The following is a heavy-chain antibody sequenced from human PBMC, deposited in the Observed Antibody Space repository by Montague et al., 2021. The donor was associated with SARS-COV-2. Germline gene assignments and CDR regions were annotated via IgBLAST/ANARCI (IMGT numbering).Heavy chain of an antibody. CDR1: GDSVSSSDHY. CDR3: ARRRLREDYFDF. D-gene: IGHD4-17*01. J-gene: IGHJ4*02. Sequence: SETLSLTCTVSGDSVSSSDHYWGWIRQPPGKGLEWLGIVYYSGYTYYNPSVKGRVTISIDASKNQFSLKLNSQTATDTAIYHCARRRLREDYFDFWGQGTLLTVSS. CDR2: VYYSGYT. V-gene: IGHV4-39*01.